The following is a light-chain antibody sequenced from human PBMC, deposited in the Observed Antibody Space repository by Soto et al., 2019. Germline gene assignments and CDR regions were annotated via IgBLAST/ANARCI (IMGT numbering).Light chain of an antibody. CDR2: EVS. Sequence: QSVLTQPASVSGSLGQSITISCTGTSRDVGGYNYVSWYQHHPGKGPKVLIYEVSYRPSGVSDRFSGSKSGNTASLTISGLQPKDEAHYYCHSYTTTGSLWVFGGGTKLTVL. CDR3: HSYTTTGSLWV. CDR1: SRDVGGYNY. J-gene: IGLJ3*02. V-gene: IGLV2-14*01.